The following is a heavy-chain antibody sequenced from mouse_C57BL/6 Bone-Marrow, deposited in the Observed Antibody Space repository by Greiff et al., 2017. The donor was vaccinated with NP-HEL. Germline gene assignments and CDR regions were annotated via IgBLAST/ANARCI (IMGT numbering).Heavy chain of an antibody. D-gene: IGHD2-1*01. CDR1: GFTFSSYG. CDR3: ARHHLLRWGFAY. V-gene: IGHV5-6*01. CDR2: ISSGGSYT. J-gene: IGHJ3*01. Sequence: EVQLQQSGGDLVKPGGSLKLSCAASGFTFSSYGMSWVRQTPDKRLEWVATISSGGSYTYYPDSVKGRFTISRDNAKNTLYLQMSSLKSEDTAMYYCARHHLLRWGFAYWGQGTLVTVSA.